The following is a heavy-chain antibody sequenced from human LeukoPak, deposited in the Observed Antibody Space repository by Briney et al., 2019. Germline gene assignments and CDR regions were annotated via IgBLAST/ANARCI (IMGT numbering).Heavy chain of an antibody. CDR3: AKDVAKESRVGAQS. CDR1: GFTFSSYG. V-gene: IGHV3-30*02. J-gene: IGHJ4*02. D-gene: IGHD1-26*01. Sequence: GGSLRLSCAASGFTFSSYGMHWVRQAPGKGLEWVAFIRYDGSNKYYADSVKGRFTISRDNSKNTLYLQMNSLRAEDTAVYYCAKDVAKESRVGAQSWGQGTLVTVSS. CDR2: IRYDGSNK.